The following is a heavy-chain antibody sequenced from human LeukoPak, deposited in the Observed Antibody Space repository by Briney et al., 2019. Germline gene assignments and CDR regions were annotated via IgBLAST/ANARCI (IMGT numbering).Heavy chain of an antibody. V-gene: IGHV3-23*01. J-gene: IGHJ3*02. D-gene: IGHD3-3*01. CDR2: ISGSGDAT. Sequence: GGSLRLSCAASGFTFTNHAMSWVRQAPGKGLEWVSAISGSGDATKYADSVKGRFTISRDNSKNTLYLQMNSLRAEDTAVYYCAKENSYDFWSGFHAFDIWGQGTMVTVSS. CDR1: GFTFTNHA. CDR3: AKENSYDFWSGFHAFDI.